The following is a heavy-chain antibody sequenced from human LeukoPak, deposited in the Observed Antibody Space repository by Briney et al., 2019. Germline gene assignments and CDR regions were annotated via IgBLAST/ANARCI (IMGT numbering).Heavy chain of an antibody. Sequence: PGRSLRLSCAASGFTFSSYGMHWVRQAPGKGLEGVAVIWYDGSNKYYADSVKGRFTISRDNSKNTLYLQMNSLRAEDTAVYYCTTDSVTMIVVVDYWGQGTLVTVSS. V-gene: IGHV3-33*01. CDR1: GFTFSSYG. CDR3: TTDSVTMIVVVDY. J-gene: IGHJ4*02. D-gene: IGHD3-22*01. CDR2: IWYDGSNK.